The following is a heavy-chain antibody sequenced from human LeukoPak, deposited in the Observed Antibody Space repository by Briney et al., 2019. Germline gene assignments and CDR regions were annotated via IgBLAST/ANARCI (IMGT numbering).Heavy chain of an antibody. V-gene: IGHV3-30*18. CDR2: VSYDGSKK. D-gene: IGHD2-2*01. J-gene: IGHJ4*02. Sequence: GGSLRLSCTASGFNFNNYGLHWVRQAPGKGLEWVAVVSYDGSKKYYADSVKGRFTISRDNSKNTLYLQMNSLRAEDTAVYYCAKDLIAKYCSSTSCPSGYWGQGTLVTVSS. CDR3: AKDLIAKYCSSTSCPSGY. CDR1: GFNFNNYG.